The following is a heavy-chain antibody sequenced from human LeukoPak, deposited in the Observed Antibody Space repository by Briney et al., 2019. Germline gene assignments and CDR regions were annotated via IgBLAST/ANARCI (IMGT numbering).Heavy chain of an antibody. Sequence: GGSLRLSCAVSGITLSNYGMSWVRQAPGKGLEWVAGLSGSGGTTNYADSVKGRFTISRDNPKNTLYLQMNSLRAEDTALYFCAKRGVVIRVILVGFHKEAYYFDSWGRGALVTVSS. D-gene: IGHD3-22*01. V-gene: IGHV3-23*01. CDR3: AKRGVVIRVILVGFHKEAYYFDS. CDR2: LSGSGGTT. CDR1: GITLSNYG. J-gene: IGHJ4*02.